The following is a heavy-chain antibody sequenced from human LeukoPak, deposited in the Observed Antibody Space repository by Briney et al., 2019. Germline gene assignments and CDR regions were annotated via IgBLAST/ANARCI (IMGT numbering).Heavy chain of an antibody. CDR1: GGSFSDYY. D-gene: IGHD5-18*01. J-gene: IGHJ4*02. CDR2: IYYSGST. V-gene: IGHV4-34*01. Sequence: SETLSLTCAVYGGSFSDYYWSWIRQPPGKGLEWIGSIYYSGSTYYNPSLKSRVTISVDTSKNQFSLKLSSVTAADTAVYYCARHGRYSYDSFDYWGQGTLVTVSS. CDR3: ARHGRYSYDSFDY.